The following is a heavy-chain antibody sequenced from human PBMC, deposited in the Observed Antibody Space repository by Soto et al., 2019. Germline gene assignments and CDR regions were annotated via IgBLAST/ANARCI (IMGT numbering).Heavy chain of an antibody. J-gene: IGHJ6*02. CDR3: ASRTSSGGQYYYDSSGYRYYYYGMDV. CDR1: GGTFSSYA. CDR2: IIPIFGTA. D-gene: IGHD3-22*01. V-gene: IGHV1-69*01. Sequence: QVQLVQSGAEVKKPGSSVKVSCKASGGTFSSYAISWVRQAPGQGLEWMGGIIPIFGTANYAQKFQGRVTITADESTSTAYMELSSLRSEDTAVYYCASRTSSGGQYYYDSSGYRYYYYGMDVWGQGTTVTVSS.